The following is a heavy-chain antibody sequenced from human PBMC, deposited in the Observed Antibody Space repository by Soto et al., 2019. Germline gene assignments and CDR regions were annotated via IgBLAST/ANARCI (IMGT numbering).Heavy chain of an antibody. J-gene: IGHJ4*02. CDR1: GFSLSTSGVG. Sequence: QITLKESGPTLVKPTQTLTLTCTFSGFSLSTSGVGVGWIRQPPGKALEWLALIYWDDDKRYSPSLKSRLTITTDTSQNQVVLTMTTMDPVDTAPYYGAHKDPMTGFRDYWGQGTMVTVSS. V-gene: IGHV2-5*02. CDR2: IYWDDDK. CDR3: AHKDPMTGFRDY. D-gene: IGHD3-9*01.